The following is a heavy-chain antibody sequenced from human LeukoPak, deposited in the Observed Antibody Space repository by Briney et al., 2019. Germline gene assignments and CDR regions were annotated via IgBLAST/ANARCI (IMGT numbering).Heavy chain of an antibody. CDR3: ARLSTTTRGKVDL. V-gene: IGHV1-18*01. CDR2: INTDNGNT. J-gene: IGHJ5*02. Sequence: ASVKVFCKASGYTFNTYSINWVRQAPGQRLEWMGWINTDNGNTNFAQKFQGRVTVTTDTSTSTAFMELRSLTSDDTAVYYCARLSTTTRGKVDLWGQGTLVTVSS. D-gene: IGHD1-1*01. CDR1: GYTFNTYS.